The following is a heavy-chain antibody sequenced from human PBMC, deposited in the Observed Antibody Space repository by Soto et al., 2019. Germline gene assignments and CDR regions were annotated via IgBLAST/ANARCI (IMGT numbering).Heavy chain of an antibody. D-gene: IGHD5-12*01. Sequence: PGGPLRLSCAASGFTFSSYSMNWVRQAPGKGLEWVSSISSSSSYIHYADSVKGRFTISRDNAKNSLYLQMNSLRAEDTAVYYCARGRGYSGYDDYWGQGTLVTVSS. J-gene: IGHJ4*02. CDR1: GFTFSSYS. V-gene: IGHV3-21*01. CDR3: ARGRGYSGYDDY. CDR2: ISSSSSYI.